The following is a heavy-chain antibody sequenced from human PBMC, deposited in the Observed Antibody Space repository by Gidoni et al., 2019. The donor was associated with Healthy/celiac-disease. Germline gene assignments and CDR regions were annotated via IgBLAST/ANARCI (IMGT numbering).Heavy chain of an antibody. D-gene: IGHD2-21*02. J-gene: IGHJ3*02. Sequence: EVQLLASGGGLVQPGGSLRLSCAASGFTFSSYAMSWVRQAPGKGLGWVSAISGSGGSTYYADSVKGRFTISRDNSKNTLYLQMNSLRAEDTAVYYCAKGVTLHHDAFDIWGQGTMVTVSS. CDR2: ISGSGGST. V-gene: IGHV3-23*01. CDR1: GFTFSSYA. CDR3: AKGVTLHHDAFDI.